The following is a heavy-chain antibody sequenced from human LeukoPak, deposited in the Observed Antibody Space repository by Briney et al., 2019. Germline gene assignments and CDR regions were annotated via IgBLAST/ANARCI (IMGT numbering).Heavy chain of an antibody. CDR3: CTPSGATALSPSFGL. D-gene: IGHD3-10*01. Sequence: GGSLRLSCGASGFAFTSAWMTWVRQAPGKGLEWVGRIKSEADGGTSDYATVVKGRFIISRNDSDNTLYLQMNSLKTEDTAMYYCCTPSGATALSPSFGLWGQGTLVTVSS. CDR2: IKSEADGGTS. J-gene: IGHJ4*02. CDR1: GFAFTSAW. V-gene: IGHV3-15*01.